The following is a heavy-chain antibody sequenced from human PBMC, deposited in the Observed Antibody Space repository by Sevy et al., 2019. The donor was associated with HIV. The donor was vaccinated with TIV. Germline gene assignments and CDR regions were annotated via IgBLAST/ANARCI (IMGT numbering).Heavy chain of an antibody. Sequence: SVKVSCKASGGTFSKYAITWVRQAPGQGLEWMGGIIPIFGTANYAQKFQGRVTITADESTSTAYMELSSLRSEDTAVYYCARDRGFSSTSEYGMDVWGQGTTVTVSS. CDR2: IIPIFGTA. D-gene: IGHD2-2*01. CDR1: GGTFSKYA. CDR3: ARDRGFSSTSEYGMDV. V-gene: IGHV1-69*13. J-gene: IGHJ6*02.